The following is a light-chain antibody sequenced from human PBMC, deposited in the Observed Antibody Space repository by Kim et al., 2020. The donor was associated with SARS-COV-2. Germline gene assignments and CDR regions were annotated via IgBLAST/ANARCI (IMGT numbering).Light chain of an antibody. CDR2: RNN. V-gene: IGLV10-54*01. Sequence: TATPPCTGNSNKHGDEGAAWLQQHQGHPPKLLSYRNNNRPSGTSERLSASKSGNTASLTITGLQPEDEADYYCSAWDRSLSAWVFGGGTQLTVL. J-gene: IGLJ3*02. CDR3: SAWDRSLSAWV. CDR1: SNKHGDEG.